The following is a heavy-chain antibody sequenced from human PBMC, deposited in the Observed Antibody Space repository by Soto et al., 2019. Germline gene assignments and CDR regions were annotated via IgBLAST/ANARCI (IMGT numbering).Heavy chain of an antibody. CDR1: GGSISSGDYY. V-gene: IGHV4-30-4*01. CDR3: ARDETPYIHPYYYDSHDY. Sequence: PSETLSLTCTVSGGSISSGDYYWSWIRQPPGKGLGWIGYIHYSGSTYHDPSLKSRFTISRDNIKNSLYLQMNSLRVDDTAVYYCARDETPYIHPYYYDSHDYWGQGALVTVSS. CDR2: IHYSGST. D-gene: IGHD3-22*01. J-gene: IGHJ4*02.